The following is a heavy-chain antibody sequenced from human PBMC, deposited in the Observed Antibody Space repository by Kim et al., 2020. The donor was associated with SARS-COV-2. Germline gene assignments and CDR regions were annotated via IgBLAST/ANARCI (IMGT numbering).Heavy chain of an antibody. CDR2: ISSSSSYI. J-gene: IGHJ6*02. CDR3: ARAGTIFGVVYYYYGMDV. V-gene: IGHV3-21*01. Sequence: GGSLRLSCAASGFTFSSYSMNWVRQAPGKGLEWVSSISSSSSYIYYADSVKGRFTISRDNAKNSLYLQMNSLRAEDTAVYYCARAGTIFGVVYYYYGMDVWGQGTTVTVSS. CDR1: GFTFSSYS. D-gene: IGHD3-3*01.